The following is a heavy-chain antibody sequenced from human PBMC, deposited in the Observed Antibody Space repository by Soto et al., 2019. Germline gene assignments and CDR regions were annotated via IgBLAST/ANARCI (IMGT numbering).Heavy chain of an antibody. Sequence: EVQLLESGGGLVQPGGSLRLSCAASGFTLSSYAMSWVRQAPGKGLEWVSAISGSGGSTYYADSVKGRFTIYRDNSKNTQYQQMNSLRAEDTAVYYCAKDRPWRGPFAAFDIWGQGTMVTVSS. CDR3: AKDRPWRGPFAAFDI. J-gene: IGHJ3*02. D-gene: IGHD1-1*01. V-gene: IGHV3-23*01. CDR1: GFTLSSYA. CDR2: ISGSGGST.